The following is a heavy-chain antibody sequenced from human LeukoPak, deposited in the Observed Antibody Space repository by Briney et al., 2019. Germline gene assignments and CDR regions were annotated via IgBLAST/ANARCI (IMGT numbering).Heavy chain of an antibody. CDR2: IDYSGST. D-gene: IGHD3-22*01. J-gene: IGHJ4*02. Sequence: PSETLSLTCTVSGGSISSTIYYWGWIRQPPGKGGEWIGSIDYSGSTYYNPSLKSRVTISVDTSKNQFSLNLSSVTAADTAVYYCARTITVIKRYFDFWGQGTLVTVSS. CDR3: ARTITVIKRYFDF. V-gene: IGHV4-39*01. CDR1: GGSISSTIYY.